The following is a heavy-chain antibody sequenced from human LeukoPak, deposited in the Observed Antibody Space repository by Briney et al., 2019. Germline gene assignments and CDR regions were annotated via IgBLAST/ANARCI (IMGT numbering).Heavy chain of an antibody. CDR2: ISYDGSNK. D-gene: IGHD4-23*01. V-gene: IGHV3-30-3*01. CDR3: AREGPDYGGNYYFDC. Sequence: GGSLRLSCAASGFTFSSYAMHWVRQAPGKGLEWVAVISYDGSNKYYADSVKGRFTISRDNSKNTLYLQMNSLGAEETAVYYCAREGPDYGGNYYFDCWGQRTLVTVSS. J-gene: IGHJ4*02. CDR1: GFTFSSYA.